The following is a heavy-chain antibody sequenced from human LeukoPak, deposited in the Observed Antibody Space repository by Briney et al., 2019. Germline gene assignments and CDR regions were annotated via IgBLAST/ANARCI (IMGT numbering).Heavy chain of an antibody. V-gene: IGHV1-18*01. CDR3: ARRCGGSYSMVGGSWFDP. J-gene: IGHJ5*02. Sequence: ASVKVSCKASGYTFTSYGISWVRQAPGQGLEWMGWISAYNGNTNYAQKLQGGVTMTTDTSTSTAYMELRSLRSDDTAVYYCARRCGGSYSMVGGSWFDPWGQGTLVTVSS. D-gene: IGHD1-26*01. CDR2: ISAYNGNT. CDR1: GYTFTSYG.